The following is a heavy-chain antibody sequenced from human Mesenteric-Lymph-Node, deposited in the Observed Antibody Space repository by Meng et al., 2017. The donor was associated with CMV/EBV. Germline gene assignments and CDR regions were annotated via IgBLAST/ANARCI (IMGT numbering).Heavy chain of an antibody. CDR2: IKQDGSEK. D-gene: IGHD2-8*01. V-gene: IGHV3-7*01. CDR1: GFTFSSYW. CDR3: ARDPQVYAIDY. J-gene: IGHJ4*02. Sequence: GESLKISCAASGFTFSSYWMSWVRQAPGKGLEWVANIKQDGSEKYYVDSVKGRFTISRDNSKNTLFLQMNSLRTEDTAMYYCARDPQVYAIDYCGQGTLVTVSS.